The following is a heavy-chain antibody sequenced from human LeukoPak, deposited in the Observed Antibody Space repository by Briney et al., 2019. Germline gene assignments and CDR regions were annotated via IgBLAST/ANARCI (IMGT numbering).Heavy chain of an antibody. CDR2: IIPIFGTA. CDR3: ARDSSSGDAFDI. J-gene: IGHJ3*02. CDR1: GGTFSSYA. Sequence: ASVKDSCKASGGTFSSYAISWVRQAPGQGLEWMGGIIPIFGTANYAQKFQGRVTITADESTSTAYMELSSLRSEDTAVYYCARDSSSGDAFDIWGQGTMVTVSS. V-gene: IGHV1-69*01. D-gene: IGHD6-13*01.